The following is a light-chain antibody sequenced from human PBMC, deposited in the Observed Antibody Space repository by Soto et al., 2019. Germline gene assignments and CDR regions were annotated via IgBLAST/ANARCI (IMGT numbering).Light chain of an antibody. V-gene: IGKV3-20*01. Sequence: EIVLTQSPGTLSLSPGERATLSCRASQSVSRSSLAWYRQKPGQAPRLLIYGASTRATGIPDRFSGRGSGTDFTLTISTLEPEDFVVYYCQHYGFSPPYTFGQGTKVDIK. J-gene: IGKJ2*01. CDR2: GAS. CDR3: QHYGFSPPYT. CDR1: QSVSRSS.